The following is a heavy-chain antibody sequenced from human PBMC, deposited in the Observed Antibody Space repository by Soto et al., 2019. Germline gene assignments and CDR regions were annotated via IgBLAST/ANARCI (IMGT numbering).Heavy chain of an antibody. V-gene: IGHV4-59*01. J-gene: IGHJ3*02. CDR3: ARGRGGWFINPLLNAFDI. CDR1: GGSISSYY. D-gene: IGHD2-2*01. Sequence: SETLSLTCTVSGGSISSYYWSWIRQPPGKGLEWIGYIYYSGSTNYNPSLKSRVTISVDTSKNQFSLKPSSVTAADTAVYYCARGRGGWFINPLLNAFDIWGQGTMVTDSS. CDR2: IYYSGST.